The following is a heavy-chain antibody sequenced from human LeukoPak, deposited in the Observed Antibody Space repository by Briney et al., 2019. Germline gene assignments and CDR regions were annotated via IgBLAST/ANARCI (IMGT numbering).Heavy chain of an antibody. CDR3: ARSIDYYMDV. V-gene: IGHV4-34*01. CDR2: INHSGST. Sequence: SETLSLTCAVYGGSFSGYYWSWIRQPPGKGLEWIGEINHSGSTNYNPSLKSRVTISVDTSKNQFSLKLSSVTAADTAVYYCARSIDYYMDVWGKGTTVTVSS. CDR1: GGSFSGYY. J-gene: IGHJ6*03. D-gene: IGHD2-15*01.